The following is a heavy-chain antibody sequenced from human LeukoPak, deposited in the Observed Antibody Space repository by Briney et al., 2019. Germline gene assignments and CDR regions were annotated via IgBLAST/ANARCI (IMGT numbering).Heavy chain of an antibody. CDR3: ARIQPNYYGSGSYACDY. Sequence: ASVKVSCKASGYTFTSYGISWVRQAPGQGLEWMGWISAYNGNTNYAQKLQGRVTMTTDTSTSTAYMELRSLRSDDTAVYYCARIQPNYYGSGSYACDYWGQGTLVTVSP. J-gene: IGHJ4*02. CDR2: ISAYNGNT. D-gene: IGHD3-10*01. CDR1: GYTFTSYG. V-gene: IGHV1-18*01.